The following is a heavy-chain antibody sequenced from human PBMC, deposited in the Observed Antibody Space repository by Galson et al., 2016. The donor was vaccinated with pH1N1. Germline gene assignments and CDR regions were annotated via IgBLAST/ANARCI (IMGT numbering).Heavy chain of an antibody. CDR3: ARDRGVFDI. D-gene: IGHD3-10*01. CDR2: ISAYDGHT. Sequence: SVKVSCKASGYTFINYGIAWVRQAPGQGPEWMGWISAYDGHTDYAQNFQGRVAMTIDTSTSTANMELRSLRSDDTDVYYCARDRGVFDIWGRGTRVTVSS. CDR1: GYTFINYG. V-gene: IGHV1-18*01. J-gene: IGHJ3*02.